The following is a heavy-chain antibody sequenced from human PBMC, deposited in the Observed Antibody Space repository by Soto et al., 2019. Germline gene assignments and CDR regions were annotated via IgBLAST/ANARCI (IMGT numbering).Heavy chain of an antibody. CDR3: ARAANWGHDAFDI. D-gene: IGHD7-27*01. Sequence: SETLSLTGTVSGGSISSGGYYWSWIRQHPGKGLEWIGYIYYSGSTYYNPSLKSRVTISVDTSKNQFSLKLSSVTAADTAVYYCARAANWGHDAFDIWGQGTMVTGSS. J-gene: IGHJ3*02. V-gene: IGHV4-31*03. CDR2: IYYSGST. CDR1: GGSISSGGYY.